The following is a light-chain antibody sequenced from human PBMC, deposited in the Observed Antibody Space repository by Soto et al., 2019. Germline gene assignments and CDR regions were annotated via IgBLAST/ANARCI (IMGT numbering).Light chain of an antibody. CDR1: QSVSSNY. Sequence: EIVLTQSPGTLSLSPGERATLSCRASQSVSSNYLAWYQHKPGQAPRLLIYGASSRATGIPDRFSGDGSGTDFSLIISRLEPEDFAVYYCQQYATFPLYTFGQGTKLEIK. J-gene: IGKJ2*01. CDR2: GAS. V-gene: IGKV3-20*01. CDR3: QQYATFPLYT.